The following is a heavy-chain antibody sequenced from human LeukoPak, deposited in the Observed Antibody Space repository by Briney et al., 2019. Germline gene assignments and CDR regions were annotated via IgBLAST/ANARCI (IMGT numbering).Heavy chain of an antibody. CDR3: ARGPSGGDHVDY. CDR2: INPNSGGT. Sequence: ASVKVSCKASGYTFTGYYMHWVRQAPGQGLEWMGWINPNSGGTNYAQKFQGRVTMTRDTSISTAYMELSSLRSDDTAVYYCARGPSGGDHVDYWGQGTLVTVSS. V-gene: IGHV1-2*02. D-gene: IGHD4-17*01. CDR1: GYTFTGYY. J-gene: IGHJ4*02.